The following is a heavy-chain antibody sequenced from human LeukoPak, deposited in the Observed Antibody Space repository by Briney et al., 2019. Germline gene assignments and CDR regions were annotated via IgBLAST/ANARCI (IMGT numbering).Heavy chain of an antibody. Sequence: PGGSLRLSCAASGFTFNTYDMHWVRPAPGKGLEWVAYLRYDGSYKYYADSVKGRFTLSRDNSKNTLYLQMNSLRVEDTAVYYCAKMYWSSATCYYYYMDVWGKGPAVTVSS. V-gene: IGHV3-30*02. J-gene: IGHJ6*03. CDR2: LRYDGSYK. CDR3: AKMYWSSATCYYYYMDV. D-gene: IGHD2-2*01. CDR1: GFTFNTYD.